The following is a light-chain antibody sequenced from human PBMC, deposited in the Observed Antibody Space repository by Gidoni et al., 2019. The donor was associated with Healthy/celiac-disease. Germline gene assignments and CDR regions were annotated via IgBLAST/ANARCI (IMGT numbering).Light chain of an antibody. CDR1: QSVSNN. Sequence: ELVMTQFPATLSVSPGERATLSCRASQSVSNNLAWYQQKPGQAPRLLIYDASTRATGIPARFSGSGSGTEFILTISSLQSEDFAVYYCQQYNDWPPLTFGGXTKVEIK. J-gene: IGKJ4*01. V-gene: IGKV3-15*01. CDR2: DAS. CDR3: QQYNDWPPLT.